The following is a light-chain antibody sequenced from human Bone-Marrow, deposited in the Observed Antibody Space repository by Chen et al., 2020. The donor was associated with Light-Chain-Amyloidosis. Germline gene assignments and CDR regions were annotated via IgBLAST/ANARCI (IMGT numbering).Light chain of an antibody. J-gene: IGLJ3*02. CDR3: CSYGGRFSLM. V-gene: IGLV2-23*02. CDR2: GVN. Sequence: QSALTQPAPVSGSPGQSVNIACTGSYSDVGSHNFVSWYQLHPGRAPKHILYGVNNRPSWVSERFSGSKTDNTSSLKISGLLGEDEADYYCCSYGGRFSLMFGGGTRLTVL. CDR1: YSDVGSHNF.